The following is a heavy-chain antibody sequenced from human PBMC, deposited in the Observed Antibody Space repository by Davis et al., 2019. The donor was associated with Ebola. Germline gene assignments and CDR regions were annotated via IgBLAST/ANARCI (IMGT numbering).Heavy chain of an antibody. CDR2: IGAAADP. J-gene: IGHJ6*02. CDR3: ARDDRLIAAAGILYYYYGMDV. CDR1: GFTFCNYG. V-gene: IGHV3-13*05. D-gene: IGHD6-13*01. Sequence: GESLKISCSASGFTFCNYGMPWVRHATGQGLERLSAIGAAADPYHPGPVKGRFTISRENAKNSLYLQMNSLRAGDTAVYYCARDDRLIAAAGILYYYYGMDVWGQGTTVTVSS.